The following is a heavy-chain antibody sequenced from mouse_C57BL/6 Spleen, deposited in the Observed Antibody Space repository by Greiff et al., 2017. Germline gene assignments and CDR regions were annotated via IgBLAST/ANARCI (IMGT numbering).Heavy chain of an antibody. V-gene: IGHV1-82*01. J-gene: IGHJ1*03. CDR2: IYPGDGDT. Sequence: QVQLQQSGPELVKPGASVKISCKASGYAFSSSWMNWVKQRPGKGLEGIGRIYPGDGDTNYNGKFKGKATLTADKSSSTAYMQLSSLTSEDSAVYFCRYDYDGADWYFDVWGTGTTVTVSS. CDR3: RYDYDGADWYFDV. CDR1: GYAFSSSW. D-gene: IGHD2-4*01.